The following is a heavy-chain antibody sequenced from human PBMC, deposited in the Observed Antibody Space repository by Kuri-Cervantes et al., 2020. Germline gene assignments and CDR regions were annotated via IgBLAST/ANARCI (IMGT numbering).Heavy chain of an antibody. CDR2: IYSGGST. CDR1: GFTVSSNY. V-gene: IGHV3-66*02. J-gene: IGHJ6*02. Sequence: GESLKISCAASGFTVSSNYMSWVRQAPGKGLEWVSVIYSGGSTYYADSVRGRFTISRDNSKNTQYLQMNSLRAEDTAVYYCARDGGYSSSWWTYYYYGMDVWGQGTTVTVSS. CDR3: ARDGGYSSSWWTYYYYGMDV. D-gene: IGHD6-13*01.